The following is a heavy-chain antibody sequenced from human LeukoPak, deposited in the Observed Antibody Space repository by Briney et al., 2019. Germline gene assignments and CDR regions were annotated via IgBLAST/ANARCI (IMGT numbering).Heavy chain of an antibody. CDR1: GGSIRTVGYY. J-gene: IGHJ3*02. CDR2: IYARGNT. V-gene: IGHV4-61*02. D-gene: IGHD2-2*01. CDR3: VRDRSSGDAFDI. Sequence: SQTLSLTCTVSGGSIRTVGYYWSWTRQPAGKGLEWIGRIYARGNTNYNPSLESRVAMSLDTSKNQFSLKLTSVTAADTAVYFCVRDRSSGDAFDIWGQGTVVTVSS.